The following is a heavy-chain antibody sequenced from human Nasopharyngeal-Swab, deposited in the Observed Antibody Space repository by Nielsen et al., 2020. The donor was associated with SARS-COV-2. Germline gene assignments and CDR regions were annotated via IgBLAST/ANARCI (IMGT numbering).Heavy chain of an antibody. Sequence: WVRQAPGQGLEWMGGIIPIFGTANYAQKFQGRVTITADKSTSTAYMELSSLRSEDTAVYYCARDRATNYVDYWGQGTLVTVSS. CDR3: ARDRATNYVDY. J-gene: IGHJ4*02. CDR2: IIPIFGTA. V-gene: IGHV1-69*06.